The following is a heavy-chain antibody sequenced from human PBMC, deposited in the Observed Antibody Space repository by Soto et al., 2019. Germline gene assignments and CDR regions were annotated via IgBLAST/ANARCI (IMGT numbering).Heavy chain of an antibody. Sequence: QVQLQESGPGLVKPSQTLSLTCTVSGGSISSGGYYWSWIRQHPGKGLEWIGYIYYSGSTYYNPSLKSRVTRSVDTAKNQSSLKLSSVTAADTAVYYCARGLSPYCSSTSCPSGAFDIWGQGTMVTVSS. CDR1: GGSISSGGYY. D-gene: IGHD2-2*01. V-gene: IGHV4-31*03. CDR3: ARGLSPYCSSTSCPSGAFDI. CDR2: IYYSGST. J-gene: IGHJ3*02.